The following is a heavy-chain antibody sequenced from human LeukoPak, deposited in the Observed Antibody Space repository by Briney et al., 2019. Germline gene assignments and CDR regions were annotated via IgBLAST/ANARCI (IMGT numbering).Heavy chain of an antibody. V-gene: IGHV4-4*09. CDR1: GGSIGSYY. CDR2: VYTSGST. Sequence: SETLSLTCTVSGGSIGSYYWSWIRQPPGKGLEWIGYVYTSGSTNYNPSFKSRVTTSADTSKNQFSLRLTSVTAADTALYYCARSNWYEYFDNWGQGTLVTVSS. D-gene: IGHD1-20*01. CDR3: ARSNWYEYFDN. J-gene: IGHJ4*02.